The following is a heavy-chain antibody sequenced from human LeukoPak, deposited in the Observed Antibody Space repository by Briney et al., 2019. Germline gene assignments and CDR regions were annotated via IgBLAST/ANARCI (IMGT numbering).Heavy chain of an antibody. CDR3: AKDQEIVVVIKGNWIDP. V-gene: IGHV3-23*01. CDR2: ISGSGGST. CDR1: GFTFSSYA. Sequence: GGSLRLSCAASGFTFSSYAMSWVRQAPGKGLEWVSAISGSGGSTYYADSVKGRFTISRDNSKNTLFLQMNSLRAEDTAVYYCAKDQEIVVVIKGNWIDPWGQGTPVTASS. D-gene: IGHD3-22*01. J-gene: IGHJ5*02.